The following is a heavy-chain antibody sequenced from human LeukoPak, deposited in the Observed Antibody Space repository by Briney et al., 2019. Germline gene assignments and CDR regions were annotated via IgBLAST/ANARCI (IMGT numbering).Heavy chain of an antibody. Sequence: PGGSLRLSCAASGFTFSSYYMNWVRQAPGKGLEWVSSISSSSSDMRYADALKGRFTISRDNAKSSLYLQMNSLGAEDTAVYYCARKGTDTSASRFDYWGQGTLVTVS. CDR3: ARKGTDTSASRFDY. CDR2: ISSSSSDM. D-gene: IGHD3/OR15-3a*01. J-gene: IGHJ4*02. V-gene: IGHV3-21*01. CDR1: GFTFSSYY.